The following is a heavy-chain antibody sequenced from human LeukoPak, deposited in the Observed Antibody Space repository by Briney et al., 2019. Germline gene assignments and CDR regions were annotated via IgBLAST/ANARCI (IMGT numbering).Heavy chain of an antibody. CDR2: ISAYNGNT. J-gene: IGHJ4*02. Sequence: ASVKVSCKASGYTFTSYAIAWVRQPPGQGLEWMGWISAYNGNTNYAQKFKGRVTMTRDTSTNTAYMEMRSLESGDTAVYYCARDALGHDYWGQGTLVTVSS. CDR1: GYTFTSYA. V-gene: IGHV1-18*01. D-gene: IGHD3-16*01. CDR3: ARDALGHDY.